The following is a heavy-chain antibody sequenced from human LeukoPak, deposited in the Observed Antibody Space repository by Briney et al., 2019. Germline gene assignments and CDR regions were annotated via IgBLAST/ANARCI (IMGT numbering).Heavy chain of an antibody. CDR1: GYSFTSYW. Sequence: GESLKISCQGSGYSFTSYWIGWVRQMPGKGLEWMGIIYPGDSDTRYSPSFQGQVTISADKSISTAYLQWSSLKASDTAMYYCARLVYYDSSGYYLEAYFQHWGQGTLVTVSS. CDR2: IYPGDSDT. D-gene: IGHD3-22*01. V-gene: IGHV5-51*01. J-gene: IGHJ1*01. CDR3: ARLVYYDSSGYYLEAYFQH.